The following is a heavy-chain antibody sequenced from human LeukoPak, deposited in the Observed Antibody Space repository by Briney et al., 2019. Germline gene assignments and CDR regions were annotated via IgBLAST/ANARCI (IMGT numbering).Heavy chain of an antibody. J-gene: IGHJ3*02. Sequence: ASVKVSCKASGYTFTGYYMHWVRQAPGQGLEWMGWINPNSGGTNYAQKFQGRVTMTRDTSISTAYMELSRLRSDDTAVYYCARDLSPRIGSGYFLSLGAFDIWGQGTMVTVSS. V-gene: IGHV1-2*02. CDR1: GYTFTGYY. CDR3: ARDLSPRIGSGYFLSLGAFDI. CDR2: INPNSGGT. D-gene: IGHD3-22*01.